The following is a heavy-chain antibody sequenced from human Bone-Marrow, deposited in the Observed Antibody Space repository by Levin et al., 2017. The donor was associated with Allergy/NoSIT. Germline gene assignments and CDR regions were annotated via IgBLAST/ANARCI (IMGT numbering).Heavy chain of an antibody. CDR2: IKSKTDGGTI. CDR1: GLTFTNAW. CDR3: ATGAAPPL. Sequence: GGSLRLSCSASGLTFTNAWMSWVRQAPGKGLEWVGRIKSKTDGGTIDYAAPVKGRFAISRDDSKNTVYLQMNSLITEDTAVYYCATGAAPPLWGQGTLVTVSS. J-gene: IGHJ4*02. V-gene: IGHV3-15*01. D-gene: IGHD6-25*01.